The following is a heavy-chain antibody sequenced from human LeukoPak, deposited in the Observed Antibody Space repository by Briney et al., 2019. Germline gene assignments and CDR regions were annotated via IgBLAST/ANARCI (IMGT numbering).Heavy chain of an antibody. CDR3: AKSVVRGVIDYMDV. J-gene: IGHJ6*03. CDR1: GFTFSSYS. V-gene: IGHV3-23*01. CDR2: ISYSGGST. D-gene: IGHD3-10*01. Sequence: GGSLRLSCAASGFTFSSYSMTWVRQAPGEGLEWVSAISYSGGSTYYADSVKGRFTISGDNSKNTLYLQMNNLRAEDTAVYFCAKSVVRGVIDYMDVWGKGTTVTVSS.